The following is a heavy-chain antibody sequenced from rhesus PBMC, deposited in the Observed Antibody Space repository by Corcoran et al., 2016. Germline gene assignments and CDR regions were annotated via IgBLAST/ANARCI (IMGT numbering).Heavy chain of an antibody. V-gene: IGHV4-65*01. CDR3: ARDSVTGTTCAFDF. J-gene: IGHJ3*01. CDR2: ISGSIGST. Sequence: QVQLQESGPGLVKPSETLSLTCAVSGGSVSSSNWWSWIRQPQGKGLEWIGYISGSIGSTYYNPSLKSRVTISTDTSKNQFSLKLSSVTAADTAVYYCARDSVTGTTCAFDFWGQGLRVTVSS. D-gene: IGHD1-26*01. CDR1: GGSVSSSNW.